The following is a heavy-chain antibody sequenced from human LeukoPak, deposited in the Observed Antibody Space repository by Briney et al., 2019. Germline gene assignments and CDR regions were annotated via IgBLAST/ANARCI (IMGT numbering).Heavy chain of an antibody. J-gene: IGHJ4*02. V-gene: IGHV1-69*13. CDR1: GGTFSSYA. Sequence: ASVKVSCKASGGTFSSYAISWVRQAPGQGLEWMGGIIPIFGTANYAQKFQGRVTFTADESTSTAYMELSSLRSEDTAVYYCASPSTVTTRHYFDYWGQGTLVTVSS. CDR2: IIPIFGTA. D-gene: IGHD4-17*01. CDR3: ASPSTVTTRHYFDY.